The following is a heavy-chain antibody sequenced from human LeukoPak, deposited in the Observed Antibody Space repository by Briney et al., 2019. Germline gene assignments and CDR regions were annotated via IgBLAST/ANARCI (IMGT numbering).Heavy chain of an antibody. Sequence: GGSLRLSCAASGFTFSSYGMHWVRQAPGKGLEWVAVISYDGSNKYYADSVKGRFTISRDNSKNTLYLQMNSLRAEDTAVYYCAKWDTMVRGVRGDAFDIWGQGTMVTVSS. CDR3: AKWDTMVRGVRGDAFDI. CDR1: GFTFSSYG. V-gene: IGHV3-30*18. CDR2: ISYDGSNK. J-gene: IGHJ3*02. D-gene: IGHD3-10*01.